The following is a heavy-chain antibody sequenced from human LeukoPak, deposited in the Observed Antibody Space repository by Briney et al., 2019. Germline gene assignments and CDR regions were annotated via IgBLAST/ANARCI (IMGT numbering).Heavy chain of an antibody. J-gene: IGHJ6*02. CDR2: ISGTGGAT. CDR1: GFSFSGYT. CDR3: AKASLIVVDYHYYGMDV. Sequence: GGSLRLTCTGSGFSFSGYTMNWVRQAPGKGLEWVSGISGTGGATYYADSVKGRFTMSRDNSKNTLYLQMNSLRAEDTAVYYCAKASLIVVDYHYYGMDVWGQGTTVAVSS. D-gene: IGHD3-22*01. V-gene: IGHV3-23*01.